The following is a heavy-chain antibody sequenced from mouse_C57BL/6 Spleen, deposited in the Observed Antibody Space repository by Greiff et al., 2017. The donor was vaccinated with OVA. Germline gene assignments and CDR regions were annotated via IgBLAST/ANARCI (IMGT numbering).Heavy chain of an antibody. J-gene: IGHJ2*01. Sequence: DVQLVESGPELVKPGASVKISCKASGYSFTGYYMNWVKQSPEKSLEWIGEINPSTGGTTYNQKFKAKATLTVDKSSSTAYMQLKSLTSEDSAVYYCAREGDKRHFDYWGQGTTLTVSS. CDR2: INPSTGGT. D-gene: IGHD3-3*01. CDR1: GYSFTGYY. CDR3: AREGDKRHFDY. V-gene: IGHV1-42*01.